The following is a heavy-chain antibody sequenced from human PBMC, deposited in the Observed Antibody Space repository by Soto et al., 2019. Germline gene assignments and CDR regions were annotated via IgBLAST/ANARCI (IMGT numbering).Heavy chain of an antibody. J-gene: IGHJ4*02. CDR2: IYYSGST. CDR1: GGSIGSGSAY. V-gene: IGHV4-31*03. D-gene: IGHD3-22*01. Sequence: PSETLSLTCTVSGGSIGSGSAYWSWIRPHPGKGLEWIGYIYYSGSTYYNPSLKSRVTISIDTSTNQFSLKLSSVTAADTAVYYCARAGYDRDGGGYYYFDYWGEGTLVTVSS. CDR3: ARAGYDRDGGGYYYFDY.